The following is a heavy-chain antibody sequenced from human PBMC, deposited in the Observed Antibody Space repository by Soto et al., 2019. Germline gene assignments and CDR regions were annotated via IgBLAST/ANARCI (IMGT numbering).Heavy chain of an antibody. J-gene: IGHJ5*02. CDR3: AKRVHKIFGVTNWFDP. V-gene: IGHV1-69*05. Sequence: QVQLVQSGAEVKKPGSSVKVSCKASGGTFSSYAISWVRQAPGQGLEWMGGIIPIFGTANYAQKFQGRVTINXXEXTXXAYMELSSLRSEDTAVYYCAKRVHKIFGVTNWFDPWGQGTLVTVFS. CDR2: IIPIFGTA. D-gene: IGHD3-3*01. CDR1: GGTFSSYA.